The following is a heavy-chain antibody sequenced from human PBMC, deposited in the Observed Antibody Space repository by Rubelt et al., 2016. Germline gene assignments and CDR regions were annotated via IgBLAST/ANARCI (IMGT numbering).Heavy chain of an antibody. CDR3: ARASTVLLHFDY. Sequence: QVQLQESGPGLVKSSETLSLTCTVSGGSISSYYWSWIRQPPGKGLEWIAYIHYSGSTKYDPSLKSRVTISIDTSKNQYSPKLTSVTAADTAGYYCARASTVLLHFDYWGQGTLVTVSS. CDR2: IHYSGST. J-gene: IGHJ4*02. D-gene: IGHD2/OR15-2a*01. CDR1: GGSISSYY. V-gene: IGHV4-59*12.